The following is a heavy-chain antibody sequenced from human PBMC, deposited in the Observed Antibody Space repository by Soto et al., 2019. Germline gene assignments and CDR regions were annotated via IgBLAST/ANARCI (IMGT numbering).Heavy chain of an antibody. V-gene: IGHV1-46*03. CDR1: GYTFTSYY. CDR3: ARHLAAGDS. CDR2: VNPTGGST. D-gene: IGHD6-25*01. J-gene: IGHJ4*02. Sequence: QVQLVQSGAEVKKPGASVRASCKASGYTFTSYYIHWVRQAPGQGLEWMAIVNPTGGSTNYAQKLQGRVTVTFDTSTTTVFMELNSLRYEDTAVYYCARHLAAGDSWGQGTLVSVSS.